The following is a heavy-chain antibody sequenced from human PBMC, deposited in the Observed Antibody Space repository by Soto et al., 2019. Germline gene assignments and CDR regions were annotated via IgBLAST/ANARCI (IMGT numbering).Heavy chain of an antibody. Sequence: QVQLVQSGAEVKKPGASVKVSCKASGYTFTSYYMHWVRQAPGQGLEWMGIINPSGGSTSYAQKCQGSVTMTRDTATSTVYMELSSMRSEDTAVYYCAGERLGELSVDYWGQGTLVTVSS. V-gene: IGHV1-46*01. CDR3: AGERLGELSVDY. D-gene: IGHD3-16*02. CDR1: GYTFTSYY. J-gene: IGHJ4*02. CDR2: INPSGGST.